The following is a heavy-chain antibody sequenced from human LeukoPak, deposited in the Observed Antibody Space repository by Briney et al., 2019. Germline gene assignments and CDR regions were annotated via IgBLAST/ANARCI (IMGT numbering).Heavy chain of an antibody. J-gene: IGHJ5*02. CDR2: IYYSGST. CDR1: GGSIGTYY. Sequence: PSETLSLSCTVSGGSIGTYYGSWIRQPPGKGLEWIGYIYYSGSTNYNPSLKSRVTISVDTSKNQFSLKLRSVTAADTAVYYCARRTSVAGVSFDPWGQGTLVTVSS. CDR3: ARRTSVAGVSFDP. D-gene: IGHD6-19*01. V-gene: IGHV4-59*08.